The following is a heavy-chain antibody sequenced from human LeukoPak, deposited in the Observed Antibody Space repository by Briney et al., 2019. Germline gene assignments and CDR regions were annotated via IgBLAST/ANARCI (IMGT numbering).Heavy chain of an antibody. CDR1: GGSFGHYW. CDR2: INHSGST. J-gene: IGHJ3*02. CDR3: ARITWDASGAWDFDI. Sequence: SETLSLTCAVSGGSFGHYWCSWIRQPPGKGLEWIGEINHSGSTNYKSSLKSRVTISADTSKKQFSLRLTSATAADTAVYYCARITWDASGAWDFDIWGQGTMVTVSS. D-gene: IGHD3-10*01. V-gene: IGHV4-34*01.